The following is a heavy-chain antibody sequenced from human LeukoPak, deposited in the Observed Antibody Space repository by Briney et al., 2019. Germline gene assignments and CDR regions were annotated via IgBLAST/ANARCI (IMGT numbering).Heavy chain of an antibody. J-gene: IGHJ4*02. CDR2: ISGSGGST. CDR3: AKGVVPAAYRYYFDY. D-gene: IGHD2-2*01. V-gene: IGHV3-23*01. CDR1: GFTFSSYA. Sequence: GGSLRLSCAASGFTFSSYAMGWVRQAPGKGLEWVSSISGSGGSTYYTDSVKGRFTISRDNSKNTLHLRMNSLRAGDTAVYYCAKGVVPAAYRYYFDYWGQGTLLTVSS.